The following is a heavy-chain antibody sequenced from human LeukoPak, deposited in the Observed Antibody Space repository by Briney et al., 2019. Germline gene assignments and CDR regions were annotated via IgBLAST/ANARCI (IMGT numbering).Heavy chain of an antibody. J-gene: IGHJ4*02. Sequence: GGSLRLSCAASGFTFSNYWMHWVRQGPGKGLVWVSRINGDGSTTSYADSVKGRFTISRDNSKNTLYLQMNSLRAEDTAVYYCAKDLIVSGTATILDYWGQGTLVTVSS. CDR3: AKDLIVSGTATILDY. V-gene: IGHV3-74*01. D-gene: IGHD5-24*01. CDR2: INGDGSTT. CDR1: GFTFSNYW.